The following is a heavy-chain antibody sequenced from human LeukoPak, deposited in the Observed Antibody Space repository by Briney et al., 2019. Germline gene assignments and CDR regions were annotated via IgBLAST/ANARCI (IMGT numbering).Heavy chain of an antibody. D-gene: IGHD3-10*01. CDR3: ARTMVRGVPAMDV. CDR1: GYTFASYD. CDR2: MNPNSGST. V-gene: IGHV1-8*01. J-gene: IGHJ6*02. Sequence: ASVKVSCKASGYTFASYDVNWVRQASGQGLEYMGWMNPNSGSTGYSRKFQGRVSMTGDTSISTAYMELSSLRSEDTAVYYCARTMVRGVPAMDVWGQGTTVTVSS.